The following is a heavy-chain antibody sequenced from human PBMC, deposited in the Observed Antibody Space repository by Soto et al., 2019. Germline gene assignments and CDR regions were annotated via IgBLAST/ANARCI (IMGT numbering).Heavy chain of an antibody. D-gene: IGHD3-22*01. CDR2: ISADSGDT. Sequence: ASVKVSCKTSPYAFTSYDIFCVRQSPGQGLEWMGWISADSGDTHYAQKLQGRVTMTTDTSTSTAYMELRSLRSDDTAVYYGASGDDSSGYYWWLYWGQGTLVTVSS. J-gene: IGHJ4*02. CDR1: PYAFTSYD. CDR3: ASGDDSSGYYWWLY. V-gene: IGHV1-18*04.